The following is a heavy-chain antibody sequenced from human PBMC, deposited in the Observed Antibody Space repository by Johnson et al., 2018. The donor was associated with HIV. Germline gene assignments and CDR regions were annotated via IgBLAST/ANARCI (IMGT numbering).Heavy chain of an antibody. D-gene: IGHD3-16*01. J-gene: IGHJ3*02. V-gene: IGHV3-33*01. CDR3: ARDRHGGGGDADAFDI. CDR2: IWYDGSNK. CDR1: GFTFSSYG. Sequence: QVQLVESGGGVVQPGRSLRLSCAASGFTFSSYGMHWVRQAPGKGLEWVAVIWYDGSNKYYADSVKGRFTISRDNSKNTLYLQMNSLRAEDTAVYYCARDRHGGGGDADAFDIWGQGTMVTVSS.